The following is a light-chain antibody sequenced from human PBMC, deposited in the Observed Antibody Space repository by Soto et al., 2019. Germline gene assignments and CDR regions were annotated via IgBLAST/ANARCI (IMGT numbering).Light chain of an antibody. J-gene: IGKJ1*01. CDR1: QSVSSSY. CDR2: GAS. V-gene: IGKV3-20*01. CDR3: QQYGSSPWT. Sequence: EIVVTQSPGTLSLSPGERATLSCRASQSVSSSYLAWYQQKPGQAPRLPIYGASSRATGIPDRFSGSGSGTDFTLTISRLEPEDFAVYYCQQYGSSPWTFGPGTKVDIK.